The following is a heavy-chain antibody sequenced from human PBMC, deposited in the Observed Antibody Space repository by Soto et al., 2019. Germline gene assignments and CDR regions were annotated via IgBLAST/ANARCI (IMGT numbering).Heavy chain of an antibody. CDR2: INPNSGGT. V-gene: IGHV1-2*04. D-gene: IGHD2-2*01. CDR1: GYTFTGYY. Sequence: AASVKVSRKASGYTFTGYYMHWVRQAPGQGLEWMGWINPNSGGTNYAQKFQGWVTMTRDTSISTAYMELSRLRSDDTAVYYCARVGRDQLTQSYYYYGMDVWGQGTTVTVSS. CDR3: ARVGRDQLTQSYYYYGMDV. J-gene: IGHJ6*02.